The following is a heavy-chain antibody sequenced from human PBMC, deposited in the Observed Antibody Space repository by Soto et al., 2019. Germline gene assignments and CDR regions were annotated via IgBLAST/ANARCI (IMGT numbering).Heavy chain of an antibody. D-gene: IGHD6-13*01. CDR1: GFTFSSYG. V-gene: IGHV3-30*18. J-gene: IGHJ6*02. CDR2: ISYDGSNK. CDR3: AKDREQQLVQNDYYYGMDV. Sequence: PGGSLRLSCAASGFTFSSYGMHWVRQAPGKGLEWVAVISYDGSNKYYADSVKGRFTISRDNSKNTLYLQMNSLRAEDTAVYYCAKDREQQLVQNDYYYGMDVWGQGTTVTVSS.